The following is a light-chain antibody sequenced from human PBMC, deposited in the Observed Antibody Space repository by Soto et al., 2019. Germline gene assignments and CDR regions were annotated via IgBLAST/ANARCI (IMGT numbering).Light chain of an antibody. CDR3: HSYDSSLSDWV. CDR2: GNS. J-gene: IGLJ3*02. Sequence: QSVLTQPPSVSGAPGQRVTISCTGSSSNIGAGYDVHWYQQLPGTAPKLLISGNSNRPSGVPDRFSGSKSGTSASLAITGLQAEDEADYYCHSYDSSLSDWVFGGGTKLTVL. CDR1: SSNIGAGYD. V-gene: IGLV1-40*01.